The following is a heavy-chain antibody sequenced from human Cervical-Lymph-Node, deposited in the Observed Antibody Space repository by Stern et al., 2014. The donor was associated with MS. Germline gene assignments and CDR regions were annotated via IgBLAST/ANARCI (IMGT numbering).Heavy chain of an antibody. V-gene: IGHV7-4-1*02. J-gene: IGHJ6*02. CDR2: INTNTGNP. Sequence: QVQLVESGSELKTPGASVKVSCKASGYIFTNYAMHWVRQAPGQGLEWMGWINTNTGNPTYAQGFTGRFVFSLDTYVRTAYLQISSLKAEDTAVDYCARVWSRYGDYGMDVWGQGTTVTVSS. D-gene: IGHD4-17*01. CDR3: ARVWSRYGDYGMDV. CDR1: GYIFTNYA.